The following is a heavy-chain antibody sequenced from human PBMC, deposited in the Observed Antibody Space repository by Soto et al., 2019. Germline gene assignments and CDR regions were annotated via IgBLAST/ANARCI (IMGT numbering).Heavy chain of an antibody. CDR3: AKAPKTGDLEWFDP. D-gene: IGHD7-27*01. V-gene: IGHV3-23*01. J-gene: IGHJ5*02. Sequence: GESLKISCAASGFTFSSYAMSWVRQAPGKGLEWVSAISGSGGSTYYADSVKGRFTISRDNSKNTLYLQMNSLRAEDTAVYYCAKAPKTGDLEWFDPWGQGTLVTVSS. CDR2: ISGSGGST. CDR1: GFTFSSYA.